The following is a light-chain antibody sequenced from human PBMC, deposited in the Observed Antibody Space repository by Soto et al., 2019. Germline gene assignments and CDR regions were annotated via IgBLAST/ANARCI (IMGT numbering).Light chain of an antibody. V-gene: IGLV2-8*01. Sequence: QSALTQPASVSGSPGQSITISCTGTSSDVGAYDYVSWYQQHPGTAPKLIIYEVTKRPSGVPDRFSGSKSGNTASLTVSGLQAEDEADYYCSSYAGSNNLVFGGGTKLTVL. J-gene: IGLJ3*02. CDR2: EVT. CDR1: SSDVGAYDY. CDR3: SSYAGSNNLV.